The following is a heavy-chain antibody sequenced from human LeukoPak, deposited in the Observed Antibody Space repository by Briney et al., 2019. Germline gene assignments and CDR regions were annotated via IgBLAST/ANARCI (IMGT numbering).Heavy chain of an antibody. CDR3: ARDHEYYYGSGSYYPGGCDY. D-gene: IGHD3-10*01. CDR2: ISGSSGST. J-gene: IGHJ4*02. Sequence: PGGSLRLSCAASGFTFSNYYMSWIRQAPGKGLEWVSYISGSSGSTNYADSVMGRFTISRDNGKNSLYLQMNSLRAEDTAVYYCARDHEYYYGSGSYYPGGCDYWGQGTLVTVSS. CDR1: GFTFSNYY. V-gene: IGHV3-11*05.